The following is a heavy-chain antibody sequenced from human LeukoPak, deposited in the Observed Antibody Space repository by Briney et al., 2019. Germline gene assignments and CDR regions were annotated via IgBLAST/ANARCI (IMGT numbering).Heavy chain of an antibody. CDR2: INIGGTNT. V-gene: IGHV3-11*04. CDR3: ARDVYGDGYNSFDY. Sequence: PGGSLRLSCAASGFTFNDYYMSWIRQAPGKGLEWLSYINIGGTNTHYADSVKGRFTISRDNAKKSLYLEMNSLRAEDTAVYYCARDVYGDGYNSFDYWGLGILVTVSS. CDR1: GFTFNDYY. D-gene: IGHD5-24*01. J-gene: IGHJ4*02.